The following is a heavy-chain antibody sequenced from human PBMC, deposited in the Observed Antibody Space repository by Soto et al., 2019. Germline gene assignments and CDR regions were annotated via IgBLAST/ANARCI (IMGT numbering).Heavy chain of an antibody. CDR1: GGSFSGYY. Sequence: QVQLQQWGAGLLKPSETLSLTCAVYGGSFSGYYWSWIRQPPGKGLEWIGEINHSGSTNYNPSLRVRVTISVDTSKNQFSRKLSSVTAADTAVYYCARGGNSGYAYWGQGTLVTVSS. CDR3: ARGGNSGYAY. D-gene: IGHD5-12*01. V-gene: IGHV4-34*01. CDR2: INHSGST. J-gene: IGHJ4*02.